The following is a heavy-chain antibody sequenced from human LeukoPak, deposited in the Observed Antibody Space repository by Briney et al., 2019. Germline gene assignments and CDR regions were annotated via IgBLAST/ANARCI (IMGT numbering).Heavy chain of an antibody. V-gene: IGHV3-21*01. CDR1: GFTFSSYS. CDR2: ISSSSSYI. CDR3: ARGDYDFWSGYPTYFDY. D-gene: IGHD3-3*01. J-gene: IGHJ4*02. Sequence: GGSLRLSCAASGFTFSSYSMNWVRQAPGKGLEWVSSISSSSSYIYYADSVKGRFTISRDNAKNSLYLQMNSLRAEDTAVYYCARGDYDFWSGYPTYFDYWGQGTLVTVSS.